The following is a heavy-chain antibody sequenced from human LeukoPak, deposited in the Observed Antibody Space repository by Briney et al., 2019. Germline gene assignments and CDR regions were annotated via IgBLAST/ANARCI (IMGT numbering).Heavy chain of an antibody. V-gene: IGHV3-11*01. J-gene: IGHJ4*02. CDR1: GFTFSDYY. Sequence: PGGSLRLSCAASGFTFSDYYMSWIRQAPGKGLEWVSYISSSGSTIYYADSVKGRFTISRDNSKNTLYLQMNSLRAEDTAVYYCAKVTYGSGTYGAFDYWGQGTLVTVSS. CDR3: AKVTYGSGTYGAFDY. D-gene: IGHD3-10*01. CDR2: ISSSGSTI.